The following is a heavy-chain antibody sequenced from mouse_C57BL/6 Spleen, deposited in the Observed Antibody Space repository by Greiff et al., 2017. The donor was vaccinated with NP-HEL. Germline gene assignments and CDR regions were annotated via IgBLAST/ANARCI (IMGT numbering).Heavy chain of an antibody. CDR2: IDPSDSYT. J-gene: IGHJ4*01. Sequence: QVQLQQPGAELVMPGASVKLSCKASGYTFPSYWMHWVKQRPGQGLEWIGVIDPSDSYTNYNQKFKGKSTLTVDTSSSPAYMQLSSLTSEDAAVYYCARRDYYYAMDYWGQGTSVTVSA. CDR3: ARRDYYYAMDY. D-gene: IGHD3-3*01. CDR1: GYTFPSYW. V-gene: IGHV1-69*01.